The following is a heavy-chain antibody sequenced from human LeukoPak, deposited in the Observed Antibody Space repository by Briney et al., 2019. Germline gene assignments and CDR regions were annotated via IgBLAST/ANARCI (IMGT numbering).Heavy chain of an antibody. CDR1: GGSFSGYY. J-gene: IGHJ4*02. D-gene: IGHD3-3*01. CDR3: ARGLYDFWSGYPVYFDY. Sequence: MTSETLSLTCAVYGGSFSGYYWSWIRQPPGKGLEWIGEINHSGSTNYNPSLKSRVTISVDTSKNQFSLKLSSVTAADTAVYYCARGLYDFWSGYPVYFDYWGQGTLVTVSS. V-gene: IGHV4-34*01. CDR2: INHSGST.